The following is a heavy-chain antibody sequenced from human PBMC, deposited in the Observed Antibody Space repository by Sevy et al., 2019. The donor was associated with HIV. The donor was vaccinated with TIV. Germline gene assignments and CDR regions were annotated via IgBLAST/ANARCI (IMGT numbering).Heavy chain of an antibody. CDR2: IHPADSDT. CDR1: GYNFTPYW. J-gene: IGHJ4*02. Sequence: GDSLKISCKGSGYNFTPYWIGWVRQMPGKGLEWMGIIHPADSDTGYSPSFQGQVTISADTSINTVYLQWSSLKASDTAIYYCARQGDLDYFDYWGQGTLVTVSS. D-gene: IGHD3-10*01. CDR3: ARQGDLDYFDY. V-gene: IGHV5-51*01.